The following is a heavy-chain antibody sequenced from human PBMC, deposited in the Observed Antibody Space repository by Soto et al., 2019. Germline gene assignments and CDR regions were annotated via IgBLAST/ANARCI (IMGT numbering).Heavy chain of an antibody. CDR1: GSSMSSGGYY. CDR2: IYYSGST. V-gene: IGHV4-31*11. D-gene: IGHD2-15*01. CDR3: ARDRECSGGTCYNYFDY. J-gene: IGHJ4*02. Sequence: TLSLTCAVCGSSMSSGGYYLCWIRQHPGKSLEWIGYIYYSGSTYYNQSLKGRVTISVDTSKNQFSLKLSSVTAADTAVYYCARDRECSGGTCYNYFDYWGQGTLVTVSS.